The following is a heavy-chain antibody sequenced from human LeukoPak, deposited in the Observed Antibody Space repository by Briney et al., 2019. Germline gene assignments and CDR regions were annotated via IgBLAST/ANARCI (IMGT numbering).Heavy chain of an antibody. CDR2: IYYSGST. V-gene: IGHV4-59*12. CDR3: ARRAGSYPTRKFDY. Sequence: PSETLSLTCTVSGGSISSYYWSWIRRPPGKGLEWIGYIYYSGSTNYNPSLESRVTISVDTSKNQFSLKLSSVTAADTAVYYCARRAGSYPTRKFDYWGQGTLVTASS. J-gene: IGHJ4*02. D-gene: IGHD1-26*01. CDR1: GGSISSYY.